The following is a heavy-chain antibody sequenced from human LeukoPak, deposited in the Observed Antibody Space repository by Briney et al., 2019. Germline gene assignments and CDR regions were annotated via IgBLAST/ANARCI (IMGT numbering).Heavy chain of an antibody. D-gene: IGHD2-2*02. CDR3: ARDKRVRYCSSTSCYTPFDY. V-gene: IGHV4-34*01. Sequence: PSETLSLTCAVYGGSFSGYYWSWIRQPPGKGLEWIGEINHSGSTNYNPSLKSRVTISVDTSKNQFSLKLSSVTAADTAVYYCARDKRVRYCSSTSCYTPFDYWGQGTLVTVSS. CDR2: INHSGST. CDR1: GGSFSGYY. J-gene: IGHJ4*02.